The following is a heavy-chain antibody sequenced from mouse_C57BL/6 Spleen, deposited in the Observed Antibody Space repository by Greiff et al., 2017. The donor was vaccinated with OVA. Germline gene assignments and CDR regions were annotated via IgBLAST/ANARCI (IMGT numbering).Heavy chain of an antibody. Sequence: EVHLVESGEGLVKPGGSLKLSCAASGFTFSSYAMSWVRQTPEKRLEWVAYISSGGDYIYYADTVKGRFTISRDNARNTLYLQMSSLKSEDTAMYYCTRDTDGYYPYWYFDVWGTGTTVTVSS. CDR3: TRDTDGYYPYWYFDV. J-gene: IGHJ1*03. V-gene: IGHV5-9-1*02. CDR1: GFTFSSYA. D-gene: IGHD2-3*01. CDR2: ISSGGDYI.